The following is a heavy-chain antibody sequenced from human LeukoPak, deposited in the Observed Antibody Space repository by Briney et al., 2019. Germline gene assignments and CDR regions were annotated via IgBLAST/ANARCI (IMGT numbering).Heavy chain of an antibody. CDR3: SNQGGVLGYFDY. D-gene: IGHD4-11*01. V-gene: IGHV3-30*01. CDR1: GFTFSSYA. Sequence: GGSLRLSCAASGFTFSSYAMSWVRQAPGKGLEWVAVISYDGSNKYYADSVKGRFTISRDNSKNTLYLQMNSLRAEDTAVYYCSNQGGVLGYFDYWGQGTLVTVSS. CDR2: ISYDGSNK. J-gene: IGHJ4*02.